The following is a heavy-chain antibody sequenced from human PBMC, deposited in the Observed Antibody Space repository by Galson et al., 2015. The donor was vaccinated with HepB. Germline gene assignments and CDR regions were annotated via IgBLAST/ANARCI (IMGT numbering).Heavy chain of an antibody. V-gene: IGHV3-21*01. Sequence: SLRLSCAASGFTFSSYSMNWVRQAPGKGLEWVSSISSSSSYIYYADSVKGRFTIPRDNAKNSLYLQMNSLRAEDTAVYYCARGTGGYCSGGSCYPGGNWFDPWGQGTLVTVSS. CDR1: GFTFSSYS. J-gene: IGHJ5*02. CDR3: ARGTGGYCSGGSCYPGGNWFDP. CDR2: ISSSSSYI. D-gene: IGHD2-15*01.